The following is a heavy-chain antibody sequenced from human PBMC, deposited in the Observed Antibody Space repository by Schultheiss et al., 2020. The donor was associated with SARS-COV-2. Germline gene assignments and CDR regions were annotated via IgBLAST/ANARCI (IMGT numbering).Heavy chain of an antibody. CDR1: GGSFSGYY. V-gene: IGHV4-34*01. Sequence: SETLSLTCAVYGGSFSGYYWSWIRQPPGKGLEWIGEINHSGSTNYNPSLKSRVTISVDTSKNQFSLKLSSVTAADTAVYYCAKGRGRVAAGTQDYWGQGTLVPSPQ. D-gene: IGHD6-13*01. CDR2: INHSGST. J-gene: IGHJ4*02. CDR3: AKGRGRVAAGTQDY.